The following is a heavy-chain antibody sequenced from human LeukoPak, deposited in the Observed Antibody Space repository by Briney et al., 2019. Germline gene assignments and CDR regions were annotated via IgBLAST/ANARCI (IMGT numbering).Heavy chain of an antibody. D-gene: IGHD3-9*01. CDR2: ISWNSGSI. CDR3: AKDVLTGFFLDAFDI. Sequence: PGGSLRLSCAASGFTFDDYAMRWVRHAPGKGLEWVSGISWNSGSIGYADSVKGRFTISRDNAKNSLYLQMNSLRAEDTALYYCAKDVLTGFFLDAFDIWGQGTMVTVSS. J-gene: IGHJ3*02. V-gene: IGHV3-9*01. CDR1: GFTFDDYA.